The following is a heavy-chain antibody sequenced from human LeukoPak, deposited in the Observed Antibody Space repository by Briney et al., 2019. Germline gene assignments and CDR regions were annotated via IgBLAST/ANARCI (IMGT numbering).Heavy chain of an antibody. V-gene: IGHV3-7*01. J-gene: IGHJ4*02. D-gene: IGHD6-19*01. CDR2: IKQDGSEK. CDR3: AREESSGWRY. CDR1: GFTFSGYW. Sequence: GGSLRLSCAASGFTFSGYWMSWVRQAPGKGLEWVANIKQDGSEKYYVDSVKGRFTISRDNAKNSLYLQMNSLRAEDTAVYYCAREESSGWRYWGQGTLVTVSS.